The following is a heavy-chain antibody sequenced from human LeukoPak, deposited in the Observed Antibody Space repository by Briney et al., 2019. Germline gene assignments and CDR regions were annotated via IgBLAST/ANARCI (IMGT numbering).Heavy chain of an antibody. Sequence: GGSLRLSCAASGFTFSSYGMHWVRQAPGKGLGWVAVIWYDGSNKYYADSVKGRFTISRDNSKNTQYLQMNSLRAEDTAVYYCARDRAAMVPYEYYFDYWGQGTLVTVSS. V-gene: IGHV3-33*01. CDR3: ARDRAAMVPYEYYFDY. CDR2: IWYDGSNK. D-gene: IGHD5-18*01. CDR1: GFTFSSYG. J-gene: IGHJ4*02.